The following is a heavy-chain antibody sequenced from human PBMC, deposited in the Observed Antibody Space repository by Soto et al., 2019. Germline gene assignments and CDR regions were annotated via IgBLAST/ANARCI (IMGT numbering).Heavy chain of an antibody. CDR1: GFIFSNFG. D-gene: IGHD3-10*01. CDR3: ANDYLWFGADFDY. V-gene: IGHV3-30*18. Sequence: QVQLVESGGGVVQPGRSLTLSCAAAGFIFSNFGMHWVRQAPGKGLEWVAVISYDGTNKYYADSVKGRFTISRDNSKNTLFLQINRLRTEDTAVYYCANDYLWFGADFDYWGQGTLVTVSS. CDR2: ISYDGTNK. J-gene: IGHJ4*02.